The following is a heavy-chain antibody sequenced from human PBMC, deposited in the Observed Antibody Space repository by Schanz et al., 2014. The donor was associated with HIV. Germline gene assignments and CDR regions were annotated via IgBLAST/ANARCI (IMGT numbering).Heavy chain of an antibody. CDR2: ISESGGRT. CDR3: AKPEYDSRGSSQSHFDY. Sequence: EVQLLESGGGLAQPGGSLTLSCAASGFNFNNYAMTWVRQAPGKGLEWVSSISESGGRTYYADSVNGRFTISRDNSKNTLYLQMTTLRIDDTAVYYCAKPEYDSRGSSQSHFDYWGQGTLVTVSS. V-gene: IGHV3-23*01. CDR1: GFNFNNYA. D-gene: IGHD3-22*01. J-gene: IGHJ4*02.